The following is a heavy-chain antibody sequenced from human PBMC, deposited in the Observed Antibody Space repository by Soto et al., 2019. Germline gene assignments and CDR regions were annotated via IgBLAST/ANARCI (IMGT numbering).Heavy chain of an antibody. CDR1: GFTFSNYG. J-gene: IGHJ3*01. Sequence: QVQLVESGGGVVQPGTSLRLSCVATGFTFSNYGIHGIRQAPGRGLEWVAVIWHDGSRKYLADSVRGRFTISRDNSKNPVYLQMNSLRVEDSAVYYCEGRDDPFQVWGQGTMVTVSS. D-gene: IGHD3-16*01. CDR2: IWHDGSRK. V-gene: IGHV3-33*01. CDR3: EGRDDPFQV.